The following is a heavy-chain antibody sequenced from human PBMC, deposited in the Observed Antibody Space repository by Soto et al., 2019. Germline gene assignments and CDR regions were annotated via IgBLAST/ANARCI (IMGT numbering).Heavy chain of an antibody. CDR1: GFTFGDYA. V-gene: IGHV3-49*04. D-gene: IGHD5-18*01. J-gene: IGHJ4*02. CDR3: TRDRSETAMVD. Sequence: LRLSCTASGFTFGDYAMSWVRQAPGKGLEWVGFIRSKAYGGTTEYAASVKGRFTISRDDSKSIAYLQMNSLKTEDTAVYYCTRDRSETAMVDWGQGTLVTVSS. CDR2: IRSKAYGGTT.